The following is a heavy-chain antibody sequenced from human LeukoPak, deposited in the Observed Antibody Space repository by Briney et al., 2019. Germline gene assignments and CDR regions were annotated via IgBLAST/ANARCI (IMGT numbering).Heavy chain of an antibody. CDR1: GGSFXGYY. V-gene: IGHV4-34*01. CDR2: INHSGSA. J-gene: IGHJ4*02. CDR3: ARGQGTVTTH. D-gene: IGHD4-11*01. Sequence: SETLSLTCAVSGGSFXGYYWTWIRQPPGXXLEWIGEINHSGSANYNPSLMSRVTISLDTSKSHFSLNLSSVTAADTAVYYCARGQGTVTTHWGQGTLVTVSS.